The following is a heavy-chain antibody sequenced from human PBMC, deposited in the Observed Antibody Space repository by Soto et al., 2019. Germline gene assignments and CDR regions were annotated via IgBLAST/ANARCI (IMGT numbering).Heavy chain of an antibody. CDR1: GGTFSSYA. CDR3: ARDLGSGSYYGAFDI. V-gene: IGHV1-69*06. D-gene: IGHD1-26*01. Sequence: VASVKVSCKASGGTFSSYAISWVRQAPGQGLEWMGGIIPIFGTANSAHNFQGRVTITADKSTSTAYMELSSLRSEDTAVYYCARDLGSGSYYGAFDIGGQGTIVTVSS. J-gene: IGHJ3*02. CDR2: IIPIFGTA.